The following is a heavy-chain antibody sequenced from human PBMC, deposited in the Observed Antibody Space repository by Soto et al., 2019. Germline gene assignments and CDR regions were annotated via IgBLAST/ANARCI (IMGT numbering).Heavy chain of an antibody. Sequence: EASVKVSCKASGYTFTGYYMHWVRQAPGQGLEWMGWINPNSGGTNYAQKFQGRVTMARDTSISTAYMELSTLRSDDTAVYYCARVGLRCSRTSCYIDYGMDVWGQGTTVTVST. V-gene: IGHV1-2*02. D-gene: IGHD2-2*02. CDR1: GYTFTGYY. CDR2: INPNSGGT. J-gene: IGHJ6*01. CDR3: ARVGLRCSRTSCYIDYGMDV.